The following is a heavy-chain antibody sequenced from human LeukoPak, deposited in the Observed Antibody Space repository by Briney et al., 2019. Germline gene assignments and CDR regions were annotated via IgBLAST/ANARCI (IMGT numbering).Heavy chain of an antibody. CDR2: ISSSSSYI. Sequence: GGSLRLSCAASGFTFSSYSMNWVRQAPGKGLERVSSISSSSSYIYYADSVKGRFTISRDNAKNSLYLQMNSLRAEDTAVYYCARDPGGSGYDYGGFDYWGQGTLVTVSS. CDR3: ARDPGGSGYDYGGFDY. V-gene: IGHV3-21*01. D-gene: IGHD5-12*01. J-gene: IGHJ4*02. CDR1: GFTFSSYS.